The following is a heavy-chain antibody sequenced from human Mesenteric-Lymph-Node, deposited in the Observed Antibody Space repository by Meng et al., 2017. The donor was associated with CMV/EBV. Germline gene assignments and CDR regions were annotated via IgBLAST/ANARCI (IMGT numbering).Heavy chain of an antibody. V-gene: IGHV4-30-4*08. D-gene: IGHD4-17*01. CDR3: ARGSGDLAIDFDY. J-gene: IGHJ4*02. CDR1: GGSISSGDYY. CDR2: IYYSGST. Sequence: SETLSLTCTVSGGSISSGDYYWSWIRQPPGKGLEWIGYIYYSGSTYYNPSLKSRVTISVDTSKNQFSLKLSSVTAADTAVYYCARGSGDLAIDFDYWGQGTLVTVSS.